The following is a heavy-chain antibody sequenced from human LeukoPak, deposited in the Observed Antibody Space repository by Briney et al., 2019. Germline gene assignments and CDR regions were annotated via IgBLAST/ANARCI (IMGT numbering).Heavy chain of an antibody. D-gene: IGHD2-2*01. V-gene: IGHV4-61*02. Sequence: SETLSLTCTISGGSISSGSYYWSWIRQPAGKGLEWIGRIYTSGSTNYNPSLKSRVTISVDTSKNQFSLKLSSVTAADTAVYYCARVVVVPAAIYLFDPWGQGTLVTVSS. CDR3: ARVVVVPAAIYLFDP. CDR2: IYTSGST. J-gene: IGHJ5*02. CDR1: GGSISSGSYY.